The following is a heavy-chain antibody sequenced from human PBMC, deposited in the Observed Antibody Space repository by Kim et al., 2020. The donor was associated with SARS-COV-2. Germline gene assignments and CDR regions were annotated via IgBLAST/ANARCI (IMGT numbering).Heavy chain of an antibody. Sequence: GGSLRLSCAASGFTFSSYAMHWVRQAPGKGLEYVSAISSNGGSTYYANSVKGRFTISRDNSKNTLYLQMGSLRAEDMAVYYCARTLTSEAPFDYWGQGTLVTVSS. D-gene: IGHD3-10*01. J-gene: IGHJ4*02. CDR2: ISSNGGST. CDR3: ARTLTSEAPFDY. V-gene: IGHV3-64*01. CDR1: GFTFSSYA.